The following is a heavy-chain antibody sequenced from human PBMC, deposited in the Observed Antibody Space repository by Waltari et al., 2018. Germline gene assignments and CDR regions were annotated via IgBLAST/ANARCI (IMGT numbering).Heavy chain of an antibody. D-gene: IGHD2-21*01. CDR2: FSYNGNT. J-gene: IGHJ4*01. V-gene: IGHV4-39*07. CDR3: ARGLGAIY. Sequence: QLQMQESGPGLVRPSETLSLTCAVSGGSIPTITYFWGWIRQPPGKGLEWIASFSYNGNTYYNPSLKSRVTISGDTSKNQFSLVLTSVTAADTAVYYCARGLGAIYWGHGTLVTVSS. CDR1: GGSIPTITYF.